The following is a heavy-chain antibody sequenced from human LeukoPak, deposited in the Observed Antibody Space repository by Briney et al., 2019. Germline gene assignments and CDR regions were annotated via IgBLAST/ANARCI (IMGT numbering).Heavy chain of an antibody. J-gene: IGHJ6*02. Sequence: SETLSLTCAVYGGSFSGYYWSWIRQPPGKGLEWIGEINHSGSTNYNPSLKSRVTISVDTSKNQFSLKLSSVTAADTAVYYCARSGYCSSTSCYPPTVLSWGDYYYYGVDVWGQGTTVTVSS. CDR1: GGSFSGYY. CDR3: ARSGYCSSTSCYPPTVLSWGDYYYYGVDV. V-gene: IGHV4-34*01. CDR2: INHSGST. D-gene: IGHD2-2*03.